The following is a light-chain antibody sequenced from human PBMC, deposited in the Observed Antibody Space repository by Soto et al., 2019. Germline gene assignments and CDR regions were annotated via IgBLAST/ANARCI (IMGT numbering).Light chain of an antibody. Sequence: EIGMTQCPATRSVSAGERASSACRASQSVSSNLAWYQQKPGQAPRLLIYGASTRATGIPARFSGSGSGTEFTLTISRLQSQDFAVYYCQQYNNWPRTFGQGTKVDIK. V-gene: IGKV3-15*01. J-gene: IGKJ1*01. CDR2: GAS. CDR3: QQYNNWPRT. CDR1: QSVSSN.